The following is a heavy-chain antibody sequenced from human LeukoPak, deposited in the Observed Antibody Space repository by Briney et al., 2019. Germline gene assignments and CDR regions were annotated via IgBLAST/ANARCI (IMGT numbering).Heavy chain of an antibody. Sequence: PGGSLRLSCAASGFTFSSYAMSWVRQAPGKGLEWASAISGSGGSTYYADSVKGRFTISRDNSKNTLYLQMNSLRAEDTAVYYCAGRRITMIVVVEYYFDYWGQGTLVTVSS. J-gene: IGHJ4*02. D-gene: IGHD3-22*01. CDR3: AGRRITMIVVVEYYFDY. CDR1: GFTFSSYA. CDR2: ISGSGGST. V-gene: IGHV3-23*01.